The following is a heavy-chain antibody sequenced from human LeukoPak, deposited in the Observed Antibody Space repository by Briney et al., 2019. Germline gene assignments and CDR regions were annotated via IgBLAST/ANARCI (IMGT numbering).Heavy chain of an antibody. CDR3: ARRIAGTGTGEYFEP. J-gene: IGHJ2*01. D-gene: IGHD6-19*01. CDR2: IKQDGGEK. Sequence: PGVSLRLSCVASGLTFSSYWMSWVRQAPGKGLEWVANIKQDGGEKYYEDSVKGRFTISRENAKSSLYLQMNSLRADDTAVYYCARRIAGTGTGEYFEPWGRGTMVSVSS. CDR1: GLTFSSYW. V-gene: IGHV3-7*01.